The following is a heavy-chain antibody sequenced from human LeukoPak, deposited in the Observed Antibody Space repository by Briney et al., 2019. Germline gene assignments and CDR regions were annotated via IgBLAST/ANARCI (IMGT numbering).Heavy chain of an antibody. J-gene: IGHJ4*02. CDR2: INSDGSST. CDR1: GFTFSSYW. V-gene: IGHV3-74*01. Sequence: GGSLRLSCAASGFTFSSYWMHWVRQAPGKGLVWVSRINSDGSSTSYADSVKGRLTISRDNTENTLSLQMNSLRAEDTAVYYCARDGILGSHDYWGQGTLVTVSS. CDR3: ARDGILGSHDY. D-gene: IGHD3-3*02.